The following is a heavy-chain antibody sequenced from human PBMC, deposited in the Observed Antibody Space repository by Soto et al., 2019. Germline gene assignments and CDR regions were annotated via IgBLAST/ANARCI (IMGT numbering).Heavy chain of an antibody. CDR1: GFTFSSYW. CDR2: INSDGSST. CDR3: ARDWENYDFWSGYYYHYYGMDV. Sequence: PGGSLRLSCAASGFTFSSYWMHWVRQAPGKGLVWVSRINSDGSSTSYADSVKGRFTISRDNAKNTLYLQMNSLRAEDTAVYYCARDWENYDFWSGYYYHYYGMDVWGQWTTVTVSS. J-gene: IGHJ6*02. V-gene: IGHV3-74*01. D-gene: IGHD3-3*01.